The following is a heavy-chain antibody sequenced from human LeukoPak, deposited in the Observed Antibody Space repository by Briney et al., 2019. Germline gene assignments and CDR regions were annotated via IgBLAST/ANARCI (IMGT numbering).Heavy chain of an antibody. D-gene: IGHD6-13*01. Sequence: GGSLRLSCAASGFTFRTYAMSWFRQAPGKGLEWVSGISDSGDGTYYAESVKGRFTISRDNSKNTVLLQMNSLRADDTAKYYCAKDKAPGSWHTPSDFWGQGTLVTVSS. CDR1: GFTFRTYA. J-gene: IGHJ4*02. CDR2: ISDSGDGT. V-gene: IGHV3-23*01. CDR3: AKDKAPGSWHTPSDF.